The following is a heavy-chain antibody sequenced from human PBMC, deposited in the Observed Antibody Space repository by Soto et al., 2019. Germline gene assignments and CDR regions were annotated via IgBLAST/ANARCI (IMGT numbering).Heavy chain of an antibody. V-gene: IGHV1-18*01. Sequence: ASVKVSCKASGYTFTGYGISWVRQAPGQGLEWMGWISAYNGNTNYAQKLQGRVTMTTDTSTSTAYMELRSLRSDDTAVYYCARVSFLVLMVYAIDDSDYWGQGTLVTVSS. D-gene: IGHD2-8*01. J-gene: IGHJ4*02. CDR2: ISAYNGNT. CDR3: ARVSFLVLMVYAIDDSDY. CDR1: GYTFTGYG.